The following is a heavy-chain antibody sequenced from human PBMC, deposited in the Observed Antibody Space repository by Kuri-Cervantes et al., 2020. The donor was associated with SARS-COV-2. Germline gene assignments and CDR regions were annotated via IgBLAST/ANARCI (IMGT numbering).Heavy chain of an antibody. Sequence: SVKVSCKASGYTFTSYGISWVRQAPGQGLEWMGGIIPILGIANYAQKFQGRVTITADKSTSTAYMELSSLRSEDTAVYYCALAYCGGDCYSGYYYYGTDVWGQGTTVTVSS. CDR2: IIPILGIA. J-gene: IGHJ6*02. CDR3: ALAYCGGDCYSGYYYYGTDV. CDR1: GYTFTSYG. V-gene: IGHV1-69*10. D-gene: IGHD2-21*02.